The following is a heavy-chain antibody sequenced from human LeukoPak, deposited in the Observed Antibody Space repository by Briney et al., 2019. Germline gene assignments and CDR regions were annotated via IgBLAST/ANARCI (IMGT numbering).Heavy chain of an antibody. CDR3: AITGVRDFDS. CDR2: ITGGADYT. V-gene: IGHV3-23*01. D-gene: IGHD5-24*01. J-gene: IGHJ4*02. CDR1: GFTFSSST. Sequence: GGSLRLSCAASGFTFSSSTMTWVRQAPGEGLEWVSSITGGADYTYHAASVKGRFTISRDNSKNTLFLQMSSLTADDTAVYYCAITGVRDFDSWGQGTLVTVSS.